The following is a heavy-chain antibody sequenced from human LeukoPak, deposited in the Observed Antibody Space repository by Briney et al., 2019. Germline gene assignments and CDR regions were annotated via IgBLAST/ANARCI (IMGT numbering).Heavy chain of an antibody. Sequence: SETLSLTCAVYVGSFSGYYWSWIRQPPGKGLEWIGEINHSGSTNYNPSLKSRVTISVDTSKNQFSLKLSSVTAADTAVYYCARGMGNIVVVPAAVEPLFDYWGQGTLVTVSS. CDR3: ARGMGNIVVVPAAVEPLFDY. D-gene: IGHD2-2*01. V-gene: IGHV4-34*01. CDR1: VGSFSGYY. J-gene: IGHJ4*02. CDR2: INHSGST.